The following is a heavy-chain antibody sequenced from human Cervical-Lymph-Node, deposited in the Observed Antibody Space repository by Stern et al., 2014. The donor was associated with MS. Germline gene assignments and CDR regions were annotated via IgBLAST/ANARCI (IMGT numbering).Heavy chain of an antibody. V-gene: IGHV3-23*04. J-gene: IGHJ4*02. D-gene: IGHD2/OR15-2a*01. CDR3: AKDIQLSY. CDR1: GFSFSSAA. CDR2: IAVSAVNT. Sequence: EVQLVESGGGLVQPGGSLRLSCAASGFSFSSAAMTWVRLAPGKGVEWVSLIAVSAVNTYYADSVKGRFTISRDNSEDTLYLQMNNLRAEDTAVYYCAKDIQLSYWGQGTLVTVSS.